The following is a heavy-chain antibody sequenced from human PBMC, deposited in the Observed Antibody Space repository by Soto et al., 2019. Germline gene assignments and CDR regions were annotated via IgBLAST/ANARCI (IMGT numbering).Heavy chain of an antibody. D-gene: IGHD5-18*01. CDR1: GYTFTSYG. Sequence: HVQLVQSGAEVKKPGASVKVSCKASGYTFTSYGISWVRQAHGQGLEWMGWISTYNGNTNYAQKLQGRVTMTTNTSTGTAYMEVRSLRSDDPAVYYYARDPPRRYRYGQGLDYWGQGTLVTVSS. V-gene: IGHV1-18*04. J-gene: IGHJ4*02. CDR3: ARDPPRRYRYGQGLDY. CDR2: ISTYNGNT.